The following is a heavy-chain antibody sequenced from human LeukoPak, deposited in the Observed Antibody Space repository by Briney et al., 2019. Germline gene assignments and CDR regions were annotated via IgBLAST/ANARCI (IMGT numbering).Heavy chain of an antibody. CDR2: IYHSGSP. D-gene: IGHD1-1*01. J-gene: IGHJ4*02. V-gene: IGHV4-4*02. CDR1: GGSISSNNW. Sequence: SETMSLTCAVSGGSISSNNWWGWVRQPPGKGLEWIGEIYHSGSPNYNPSLKSRVTISVDKSRNHFSLNLSSVTAADTAVYYCARVNINNWHSCDYWGQGTLVTVSS. CDR3: ARVNINNWHSCDY.